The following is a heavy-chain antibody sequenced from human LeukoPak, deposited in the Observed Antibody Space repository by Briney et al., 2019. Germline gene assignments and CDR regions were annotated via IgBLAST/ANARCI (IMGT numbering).Heavy chain of an antibody. D-gene: IGHD2-21*02. Sequence: PSETLSLTCAVYGGSFSGYYWSWIRQPPGKGLEWIGEINHSGSTNYNPSLKSRVTISVDTSKNQFSLKLSSVTAADTAVYYCARVDRGGDCYSDDYWGQRTLVTVSS. CDR2: INHSGST. CDR1: GGSFSGYY. V-gene: IGHV4-34*01. CDR3: ARVDRGGDCYSDDY. J-gene: IGHJ4*02.